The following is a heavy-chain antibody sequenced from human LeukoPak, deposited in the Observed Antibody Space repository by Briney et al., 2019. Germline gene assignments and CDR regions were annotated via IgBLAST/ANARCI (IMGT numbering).Heavy chain of an antibody. Sequence: SETLSLTCTVSGGSISSYYWGWIRQSPGKGLEWIGYIYYSGSTYFNPSLKSRVTMSVDAANNQFSLKLSSVTAADTAVYYCARVTSGWSSYLDYWGQGTLVTVSS. D-gene: IGHD6-19*01. CDR1: GGSISSYY. CDR2: IYYSGST. CDR3: ARVTSGWSSYLDY. J-gene: IGHJ4*02. V-gene: IGHV4-59*01.